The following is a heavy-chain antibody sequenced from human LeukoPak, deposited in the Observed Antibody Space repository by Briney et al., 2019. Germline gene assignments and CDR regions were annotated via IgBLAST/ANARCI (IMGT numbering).Heavy chain of an antibody. D-gene: IGHD3-10*01. Sequence: PGGSLRLSCVVSGFTFSSNYMSWVRQAPGKGLEWDSVISSAGSTYYADSVKGRFAISRDDSKNTLYLQMNSLRAEDTAVYYSARNLPERSRLITMIRGVRSWFDPWGQGTLVTVSS. V-gene: IGHV3-53*01. CDR2: ISSAGST. J-gene: IGHJ5*02. CDR1: GFTFSSNY. CDR3: ARNLPERSRLITMIRGVRSWFDP.